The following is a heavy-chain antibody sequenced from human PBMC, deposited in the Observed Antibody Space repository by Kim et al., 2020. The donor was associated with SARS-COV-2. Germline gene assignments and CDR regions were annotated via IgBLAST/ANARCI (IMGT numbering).Heavy chain of an antibody. Sequence: SGPTLVNPTQTLTLACTFSGFSLSTSGMCVSWIRQPPGKALEWLALIDWDDDKYYSTSLKTRLTISKDTSKNQVVLTMTNMDPVDTATYYCARRVYDILTGYLNGEVYLGQRTLVTVSS. J-gene: IGHJ4*02. D-gene: IGHD3-9*01. CDR3: ARRVYDILTGYLNGEVY. CDR2: IDWDDDK. V-gene: IGHV2-70*01. CDR1: GFSLSTSGMC.